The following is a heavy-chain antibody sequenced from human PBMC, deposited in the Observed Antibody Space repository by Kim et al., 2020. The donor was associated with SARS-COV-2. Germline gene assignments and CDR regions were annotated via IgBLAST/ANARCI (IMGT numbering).Heavy chain of an antibody. CDR2: IYYSGST. Sequence: SETLSLTCTVSGGSISSYYWSWIRQPPGKGLEWIGYIYYSGSTNYNPSLKSRVTISVDTSKNQFSLKLSSVTAADTAVYYCAGTYCSGGSCYSRRTDFGLPTDYWGQGTLVTVSS. J-gene: IGHJ4*02. D-gene: IGHD2-15*01. V-gene: IGHV4-59*08. CDR3: AGTYCSGGSCYSRRTDFGLPTDY. CDR1: GGSISSYY.